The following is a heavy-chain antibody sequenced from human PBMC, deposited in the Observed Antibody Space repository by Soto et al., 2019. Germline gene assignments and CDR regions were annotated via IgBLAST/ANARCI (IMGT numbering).Heavy chain of an antibody. CDR1: GFTFSSYG. CDR3: ASGYCSGGSCYSDAYDI. CDR2: IWYDGSNK. V-gene: IGHV3-33*01. J-gene: IGHJ3*02. D-gene: IGHD2-15*01. Sequence: GVSLRLSCAASGFTFSSYGMHWVRQAPGKGLEWVAVIWYDGSNKYYADSVKGRFTISRDNSKNTLYLQMNSLRAEDTAVYYCASGYCSGGSCYSDAYDIWGQGTMVTVSS.